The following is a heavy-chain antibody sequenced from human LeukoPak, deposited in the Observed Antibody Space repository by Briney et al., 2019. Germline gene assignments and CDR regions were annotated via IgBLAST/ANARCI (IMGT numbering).Heavy chain of an antibody. CDR3: ARGPGIAAAAEGNHFGY. D-gene: IGHD6-13*01. V-gene: IGHV3-48*01. Sequence: GGSLRLSCAASGFIFSDDNMNWVRQAPGKGLEWVSYISSGSSTIYYADSVKGRFTISRDNAKNSLYLQMNSLRAEDTAVYYCARGPGIAAAAEGNHFGYWGQGTLVTVSS. J-gene: IGHJ4*02. CDR2: ISSGSSTI. CDR1: GFIFSDDN.